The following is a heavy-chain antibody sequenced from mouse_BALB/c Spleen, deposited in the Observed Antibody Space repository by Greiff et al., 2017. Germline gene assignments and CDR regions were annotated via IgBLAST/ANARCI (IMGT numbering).Heavy chain of an antibody. CDR2: IYPGSGST. V-gene: IGHV1S22*01. J-gene: IGHJ4*01. D-gene: IGHD2-4*01. CDR1: GYTFTSYW. Sequence: LQQPGSELVRPGASVKLSCKASGYTFTSYWMHRVKQRPGQGLEWIGNIYPGSGSTNYDEKFKSKATLTVDTSSSTAYMQLSSLTSEDSAVYYCARRYDYDDAAMDYWGQGTSVTVSS. CDR3: ARRYDYDDAAMDY.